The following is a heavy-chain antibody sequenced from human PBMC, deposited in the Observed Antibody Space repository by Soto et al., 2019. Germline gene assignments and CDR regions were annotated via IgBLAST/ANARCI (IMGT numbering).Heavy chain of an antibody. V-gene: IGHV4-59*08. J-gene: IGHJ3*02. CDR1: GGSISSYY. D-gene: IGHD1-1*01. Sequence: SETLSLTCTVSGGSISSYYWSWIRQPPGKGLEWIGYIYYSGSTNYNPSLKSRVTISVDTSKNQFSLKLSSVTAADTAVYYCARHTTGDDAFDIWGQGTMVTVSS. CDR3: ARHTTGDDAFDI. CDR2: IYYSGST.